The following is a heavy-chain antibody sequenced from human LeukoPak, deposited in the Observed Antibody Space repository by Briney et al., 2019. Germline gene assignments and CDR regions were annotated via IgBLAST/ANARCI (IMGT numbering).Heavy chain of an antibody. CDR3: AKEEDYGDQARLDY. CDR1: GFTVSSNS. J-gene: IGHJ4*02. Sequence: GGSLRLSCTVSGFTVSSNSMSWVRQAPGKGLEWVSFIYSDNTHYSDSVKGRFTISRDNSKNTLYLQMNSLRAEDTAVYYCAKEEDYGDQARLDYWGQGTLVTVSS. CDR2: IYSDNT. V-gene: IGHV3-53*01. D-gene: IGHD4-17*01.